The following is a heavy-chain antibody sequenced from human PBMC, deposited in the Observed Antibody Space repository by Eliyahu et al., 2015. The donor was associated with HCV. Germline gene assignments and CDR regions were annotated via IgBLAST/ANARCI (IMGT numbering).Heavy chain of an antibody. V-gene: IGHV1-18*01. J-gene: IGHJ3*02. CDR1: GYTXTSYG. CDR2: ISAYNGNT. Sequence: QVQLVQSGAEVKKPGASVKVSCKASGYTXTSYGISWVRQAPGQGLEWMGWISAYNGNTNYAQKLQGRVTMTTDTSTSTAYMELRSLRSDDTAVYYCARDGREVLTTGPNDAFDIWGQGTMVTVSS. CDR3: ARDGREVLTTGPNDAFDI. D-gene: IGHD4/OR15-4a*01.